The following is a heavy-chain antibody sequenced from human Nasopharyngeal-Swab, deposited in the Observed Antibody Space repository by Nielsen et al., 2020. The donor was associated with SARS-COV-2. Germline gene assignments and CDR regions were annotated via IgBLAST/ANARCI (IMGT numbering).Heavy chain of an antibody. V-gene: IGHV3-30*04. Sequence: IRKPPGKGLEWVAVMSSDGNYIYDAESVRGRFTISRDNSKDTLFLQMSSLRTEDTAVYFCATLPMGPTRGDFWGQGTLVTVSS. D-gene: IGHD1-26*01. CDR2: MSSDGNYI. J-gene: IGHJ4*02. CDR3: ATLPMGPTRGDF.